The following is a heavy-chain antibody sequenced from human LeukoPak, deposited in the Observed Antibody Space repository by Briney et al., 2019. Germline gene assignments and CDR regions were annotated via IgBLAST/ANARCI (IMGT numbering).Heavy chain of an antibody. Sequence: GRSLRLSCAASGFTFSSYSMNWVRQAPGKGLEWTSSISSGSTTIYYVDSVKGRFTISRDNAKKSLYLQMDSLRVEDTGVYFCAREAATGDSDAFDIWGQGTMVTVSS. CDR2: ISSGSTTI. J-gene: IGHJ3*02. CDR1: GFTFSSYS. CDR3: AREAATGDSDAFDI. D-gene: IGHD3-9*01. V-gene: IGHV3-48*01.